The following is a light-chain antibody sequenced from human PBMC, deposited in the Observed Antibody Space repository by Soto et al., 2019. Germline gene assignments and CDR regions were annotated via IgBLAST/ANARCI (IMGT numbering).Light chain of an antibody. CDR3: QQSYSTPPFN. CDR2: AAS. Sequence: DIQMTQSPSSLSASVGDRVTITCRASQSISSYLNWYQQKPGKAPKLLIYAASSLQSGVPSRFSGSGSGTDFTLTISSLQPEDFATYYCQQSYSTPPFNFGGGTKVEIK. J-gene: IGKJ4*01. V-gene: IGKV1-39*01. CDR1: QSISSY.